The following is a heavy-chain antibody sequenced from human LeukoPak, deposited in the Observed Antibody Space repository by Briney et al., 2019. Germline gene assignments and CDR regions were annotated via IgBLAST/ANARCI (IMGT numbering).Heavy chain of an antibody. Sequence: PGGSLRLSCAASGFTFSSYWMHWVRQAPGKGLVWVSRINSEGSYTSYADSVKGRFTISRDNAKNTLYLQMNSVRAEDTAVYYCARGHYSGSESHYNYWGQGTLVTVSS. J-gene: IGHJ4*02. CDR1: GFTFSSYW. V-gene: IGHV3-74*01. CDR2: INSEGSYT. D-gene: IGHD3-10*01. CDR3: ARGHYSGSESHYNY.